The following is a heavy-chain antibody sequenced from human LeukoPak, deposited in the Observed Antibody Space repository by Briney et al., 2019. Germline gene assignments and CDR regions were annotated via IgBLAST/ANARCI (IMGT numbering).Heavy chain of an antibody. CDR3: ARGGVEDYVWGSYRYYFDY. V-gene: IGHV4-31*03. D-gene: IGHD3-16*02. J-gene: IGHJ4*02. Sequence: PSETLSLTCTVSGGSISSGAYSWTWIRQHPGKGLEWIGYIYYSGSTYYNASLKSRVTISVDTSKNQFSLKLNSVTAADTAVYYCARGGVEDYVWGSYRYYFDYRGQGTLVTVSS. CDR2: IYYSGST. CDR1: GGSISSGAYS.